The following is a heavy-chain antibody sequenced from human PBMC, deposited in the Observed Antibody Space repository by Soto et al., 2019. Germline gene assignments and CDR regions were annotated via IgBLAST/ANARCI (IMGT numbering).Heavy chain of an antibody. D-gene: IGHD6-13*01. J-gene: IGHJ6*02. Sequence: GGSLRLSCAASGFTFSSYGMHWVRQAPGKGLEWVAVIWYDGSNKYYADSVKGRFTISRDNSKNTLYLQMNSLRAEDTAVYYCARALAADGYYYYYGMDVWGQGTTATVSS. CDR3: ARALAADGYYYYYGMDV. CDR1: GFTFSSYG. V-gene: IGHV3-33*01. CDR2: IWYDGSNK.